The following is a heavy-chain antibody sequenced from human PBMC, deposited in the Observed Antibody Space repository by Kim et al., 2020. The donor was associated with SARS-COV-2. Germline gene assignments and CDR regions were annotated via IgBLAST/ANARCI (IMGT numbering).Heavy chain of an antibody. J-gene: IGHJ2*01. V-gene: IGHV3-33*05. CDR2: ISYDGSNK. CDR3: ARDSDYDSSGYYPTLSWYFDL. CDR1: GFTFSSYG. D-gene: IGHD3-22*01. Sequence: GGSLRLSCAASGFTFSSYGMHWVRQAPGKGLEWVAVISYDGSNKYYADSVKGRFTISRDNSKNTLYLQMNSLRAEDTAVYYCARDSDYDSSGYYPTLSWYFDLWGRGTLVTVSS.